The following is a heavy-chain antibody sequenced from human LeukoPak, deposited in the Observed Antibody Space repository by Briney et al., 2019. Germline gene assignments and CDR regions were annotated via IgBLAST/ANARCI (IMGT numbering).Heavy chain of an antibody. CDR3: AKDVRPGGGGMDV. Sequence: PGGSLRLSSAASGFTFRTLVMNWVRQAPGKGLEWVSTISDNGRSTHYADSVKGRFTISRDNSKNTLDLQMNSLKAEDTAIYYCAKDVRPGGGGMDVWGQGTTSPSP. J-gene: IGHJ6*02. V-gene: IGHV3-23*01. CDR2: ISDNGRST. D-gene: IGHD3-10*02. CDR1: GFTFRTLV.